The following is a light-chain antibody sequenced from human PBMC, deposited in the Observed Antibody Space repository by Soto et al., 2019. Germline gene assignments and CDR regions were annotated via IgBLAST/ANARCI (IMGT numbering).Light chain of an antibody. J-gene: IGKJ4*01. Sequence: DIQMTQSPSSLSASVGDRVTITCQASEDINNNLNWYQQKPGEAPKLLISDASNLETGVPSRFSGGGSVTHFTFTISILQPEDIATYYCQHFHNLPVTSGGGTKGEMK. CDR1: EDINNN. CDR3: QHFHNLPVT. V-gene: IGKV1-33*01. CDR2: DAS.